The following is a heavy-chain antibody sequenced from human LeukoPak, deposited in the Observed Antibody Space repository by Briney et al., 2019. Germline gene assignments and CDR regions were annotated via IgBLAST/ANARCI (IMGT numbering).Heavy chain of an antibody. J-gene: IGHJ4*02. D-gene: IGHD3-22*01. V-gene: IGHV4-39*07. CDR2: IYYSGST. CDR3: ARDRLRELSSGYYYY. Sequence: PSETLSLTCTVSGGSISSSSYYWGWIRPPPGKGLEWIASIYYSGSTYYNPSLKSRVTISVDTSKNQFSLKLSSVTAADTAVYYCARDRLRELSSGYYYYWGQGTLVTVSS. CDR1: GGSISSSSYY.